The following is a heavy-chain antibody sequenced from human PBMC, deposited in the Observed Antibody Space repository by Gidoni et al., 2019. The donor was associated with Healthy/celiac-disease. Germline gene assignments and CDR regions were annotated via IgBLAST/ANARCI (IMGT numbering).Heavy chain of an antibody. Sequence: QLPLQESSPGLVKPSETLYVNGTVPGGHTSSSSYYWGWIRQPPGKGLEWIGSIYYSGGTYYNPSLKSRITISVDTSKNQFSLKLSSVTAADTAVYYFAGRSGYYANNWFDPWGQGTLVTVSS. CDR3: AGRSGYYANNWFDP. CDR1: GGHTSSSSYY. J-gene: IGHJ5*02. V-gene: IGHV4-39*01. D-gene: IGHD3-3*01. CDR2: IYYSGGT.